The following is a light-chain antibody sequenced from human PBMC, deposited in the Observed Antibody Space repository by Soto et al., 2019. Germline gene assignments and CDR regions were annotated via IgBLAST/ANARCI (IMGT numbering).Light chain of an antibody. Sequence: QSALTQPASVSGSPGQSITISCTGTSSDVGGYNYVSWYQQHPGKAPKLMSFDVSTRPSGVSNRCSGSKSGNTASLTISGFQAEDDDDCDGSAYTSSSTRVFGTGTKVTVL. V-gene: IGLV2-14*01. CDR1: SSDVGGYNY. CDR2: DVS. CDR3: SAYTSSSTRV. J-gene: IGLJ1*01.